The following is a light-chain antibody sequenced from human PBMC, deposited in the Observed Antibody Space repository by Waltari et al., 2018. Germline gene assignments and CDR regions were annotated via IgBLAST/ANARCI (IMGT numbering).Light chain of an antibody. CDR3: SSYIDSSTLEL. CDR2: DVS. V-gene: IGLV2-14*03. Sequence: QSALTQPASVSGSPGQSITIPCTGTSSDIGGYNYVSWYQQVPGKAPKLMFYDVSNRPSGVSSRFSGSKSCNTASLTISGLQAEDEADYFCSSYIDSSTLELFGGGTSLTVL. J-gene: IGLJ2*01. CDR1: SSDIGGYNY.